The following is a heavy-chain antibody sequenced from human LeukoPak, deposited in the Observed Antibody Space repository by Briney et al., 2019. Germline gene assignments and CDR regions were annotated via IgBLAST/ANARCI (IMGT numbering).Heavy chain of an antibody. CDR3: ASGDYGDFSRFDF. V-gene: IGHV4-59*08. Sequence: SETLSLTCTVSGGSISRYYWSWIRQPPGKGPEWIGDIHDSGSTDYNPSLKSRVTISVDTSKNQFSLKLSSVTAADTAVYYCASGDYGDFSRFDFWGQGTLVTVSS. CDR2: IHDSGST. CDR1: GGSISRYY. J-gene: IGHJ4*02. D-gene: IGHD4-17*01.